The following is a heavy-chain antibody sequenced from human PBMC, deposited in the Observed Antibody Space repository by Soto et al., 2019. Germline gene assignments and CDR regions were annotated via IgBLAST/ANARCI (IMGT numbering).Heavy chain of an antibody. CDR2: IYHTGNT. CDR1: GGSINSGGSS. V-gene: IGHV4-30-2*01. Sequence: QLQLQESGSGLVKPSQTLSLTCAVSGGSINSGGSSWNWIRQPPGQGLEWIGYIYHTGNTYYNPSLKSRVTISLDRSNNQFSLRLTSVTAADTAVYFCVRGYTDYDWSPYNYYGMDVWGQGTSVTVSS. J-gene: IGHJ6*02. CDR3: VRGYTDYDWSPYNYYGMDV. D-gene: IGHD5-12*01.